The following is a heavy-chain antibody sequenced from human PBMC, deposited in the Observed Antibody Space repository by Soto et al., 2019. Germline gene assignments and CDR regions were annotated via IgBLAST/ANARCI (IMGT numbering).Heavy chain of an antibody. J-gene: IGHJ6*02. Sequence: SVNVSCKSSGGTLSSYAISWVRQAPGQGLECMGGIIPIFGTANYAQKFQGRVTITADESTSTAYMELSSLRSEDTAVYYCARPYYYGSGSYYRDYYYGMDVWGQGTTVTVSS. CDR2: IIPIFGTA. V-gene: IGHV1-69*13. D-gene: IGHD3-10*01. CDR3: ARPYYYGSGSYYRDYYYGMDV. CDR1: GGTLSSYA.